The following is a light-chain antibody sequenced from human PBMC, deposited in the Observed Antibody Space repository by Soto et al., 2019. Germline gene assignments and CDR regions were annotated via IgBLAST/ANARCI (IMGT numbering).Light chain of an antibody. J-gene: IGKJ1*01. CDR1: QSISSN. Sequence: EIVMTQSPATLSVSPGERATLSCRASQSISSNLAWYQQKPGQAPRLLIYGASTRATAIPARFSGSGSGTEFTLTISSPQSEDFAVYYCQQYNNWPRTFGQGTKVEIK. V-gene: IGKV3-15*01. CDR3: QQYNNWPRT. CDR2: GAS.